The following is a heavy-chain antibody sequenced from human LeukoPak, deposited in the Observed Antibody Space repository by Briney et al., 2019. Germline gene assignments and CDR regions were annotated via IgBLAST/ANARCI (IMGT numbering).Heavy chain of an antibody. CDR2: ISGSGGST. CDR1: GFTFSSYA. Sequence: PGGSLRLSCAASGFTFSSYAMSWVRQAPGKGLEWVSAISGSGGSTYYADSVKGRFTISRDNSKNTLYLQMNSLRAEDTAVYYCAKMSYDSSGYYYVFGWFDYWGQGTLVTVSS. CDR3: AKMSYDSSGYYYVFGWFDY. D-gene: IGHD3-22*01. V-gene: IGHV3-23*01. J-gene: IGHJ4*02.